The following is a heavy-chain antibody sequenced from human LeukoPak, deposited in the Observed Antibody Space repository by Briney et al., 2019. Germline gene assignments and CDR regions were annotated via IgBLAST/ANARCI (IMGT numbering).Heavy chain of an antibody. CDR2: FDPEDGET. D-gene: IGHD3-3*01. CDR1: GYTLTELS. Sequence: ASVKVSCKVSGYTLTELSMHWVRQAPGKGLEWMGGFDPEDGETIYAQKFQGRVTMTEDTSTDTAYMELSSLRSDDTAVYYCARDGITIFGVVIGAFDIWGQGTMVTVSS. J-gene: IGHJ3*02. CDR3: ARDGITIFGVVIGAFDI. V-gene: IGHV1-24*01.